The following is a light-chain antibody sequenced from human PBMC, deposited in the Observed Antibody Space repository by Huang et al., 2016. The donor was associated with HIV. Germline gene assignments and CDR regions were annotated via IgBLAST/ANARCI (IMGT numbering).Light chain of an antibody. CDR3: QQYNNWPPWT. V-gene: IGKV3-15*01. CDR1: QSVSRN. Sequence: EIVMTQSPATLSVSPGERATLSCRASQSVSRNLAWYQQNPGQAPRLLIYGASTRATGSPARVSGRGSGTEFTLTISSLQSEDFAVYYCQQYNNWPPWTFGQGTKVEVK. J-gene: IGKJ1*01. CDR2: GAS.